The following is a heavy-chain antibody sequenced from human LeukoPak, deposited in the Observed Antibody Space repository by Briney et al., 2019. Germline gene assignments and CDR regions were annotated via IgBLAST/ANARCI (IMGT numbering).Heavy chain of an antibody. CDR2: INHSGST. Sequence: PSETLSLTCAVYGGSFSGYYWSWIRQPPGKGLEWIGEINHSGSTNYNPSLKSRVTISVDTSKNQSSLKLSSVTAADTAVYYCARGRGYSYVLDYWGQGTLVTVSS. CDR3: ARGRGYSYVLDY. D-gene: IGHD5-18*01. J-gene: IGHJ4*02. CDR1: GGSFSGYY. V-gene: IGHV4-34*01.